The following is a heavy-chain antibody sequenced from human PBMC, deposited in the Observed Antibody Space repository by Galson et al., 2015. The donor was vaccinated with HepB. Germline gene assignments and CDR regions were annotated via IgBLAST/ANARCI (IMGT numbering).Heavy chain of an antibody. CDR3: AGRGRGGYSYGSGYYYYGMDV. D-gene: IGHD5-18*01. CDR1: GGSISSYY. J-gene: IGHJ6*02. Sequence: ETLSLTCTVSGGSISSYYWSWIRQPPGKGLEWIGYIYYSGSTNYNPSLKSRVTISVDTSKNQFSLKLSSVTAADTAVYYCAGRGRGGYSYGSGYYYYGMDVWGQGTTVTVSS. V-gene: IGHV4-59*08. CDR2: IYYSGST.